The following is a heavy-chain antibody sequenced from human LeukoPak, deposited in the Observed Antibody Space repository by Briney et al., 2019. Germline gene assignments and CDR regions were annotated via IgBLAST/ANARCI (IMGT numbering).Heavy chain of an antibody. CDR3: ARSNYYGSGS. J-gene: IGHJ4*02. D-gene: IGHD3-10*01. V-gene: IGHV4-59*08. Sequence: SETLSLTCTVSGGSISSYYWSWIRQPPGKGLEWIGYIYYSGSTNYNPSLKSRVTISVDTSKNQFSLKLSSVTAADTAVYYCARSNYYGSGSWGQGTLVTVSS. CDR1: GGSISSYY. CDR2: IYYSGST.